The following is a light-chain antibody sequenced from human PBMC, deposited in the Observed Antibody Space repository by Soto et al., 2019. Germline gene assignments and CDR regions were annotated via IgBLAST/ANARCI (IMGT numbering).Light chain of an antibody. CDR3: QQRSNWIT. Sequence: EIVLTQSPATLSLSPGERATLSCRASQSVSSYLAWYQQKPGQAPRLLSYDASNRATGIPARFSGSGSGTDFTLTISSLEPEDFAVYHCQQRSNWITFGQGTRLEIK. J-gene: IGKJ5*01. CDR2: DAS. CDR1: QSVSSY. V-gene: IGKV3-11*01.